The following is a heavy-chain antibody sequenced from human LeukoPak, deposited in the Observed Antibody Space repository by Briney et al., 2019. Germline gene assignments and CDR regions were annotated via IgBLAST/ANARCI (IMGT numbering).Heavy chain of an antibody. CDR1: GFTFSSYE. CDR3: AREPSHSGSFDY. D-gene: IGHD1-26*01. J-gene: IGHJ4*02. V-gene: IGHV3-48*03. Sequence: GGSLRLSCAASGFTFSSYEMNWVRQAPGKGLEWVSYISSSGSTIYYADSVKGRFTISRDNAKNSLYLQMNSLRAEDTAVYYCAREPSHSGSFDYWGQGTLVTVSS. CDR2: ISSSGSTI.